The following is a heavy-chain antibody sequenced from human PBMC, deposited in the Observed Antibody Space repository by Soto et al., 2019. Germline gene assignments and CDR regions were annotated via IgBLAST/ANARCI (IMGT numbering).Heavy chain of an antibody. Sequence: EVQLLESGGGLVQPGGSLRLSCAASGFTLGTYVMSWVRQAPGKGLEWVSGIDSGGGGTYYADSVKGWFTISRDNSKNTLSLQMNGLRAEDTAVFYCAKGPEQLVHGVFDYWGQGTLVNVSS. D-gene: IGHD6-6*01. CDR2: IDSGGGGT. V-gene: IGHV3-23*01. CDR3: AKGPEQLVHGVFDY. CDR1: GFTLGTYV. J-gene: IGHJ4*02.